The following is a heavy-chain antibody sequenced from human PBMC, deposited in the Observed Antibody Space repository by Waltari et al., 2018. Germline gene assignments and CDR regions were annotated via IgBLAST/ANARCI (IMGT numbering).Heavy chain of an antibody. J-gene: IGHJ3*02. CDR3: ARAMRYYDILTGPSDALDI. CDR1: VGSLTSSTSY. Sequence: QLHLQESGPGLVKPSETLSLTCTVSVGSLTSSTSYLDWIRQSPGKGLEWIGHLYHIGTTFYNPSLKSRGTMSLDPSKNQFSLKLSSVTAADTAVYYCARAMRYYDILTGPSDALDIWGQGTMVTVSS. D-gene: IGHD3-9*01. CDR2: LYHIGTT. V-gene: IGHV4-39*07.